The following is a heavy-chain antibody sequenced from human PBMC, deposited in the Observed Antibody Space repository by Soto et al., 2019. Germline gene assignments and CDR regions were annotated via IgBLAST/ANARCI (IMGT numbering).Heavy chain of an antibody. CDR2: ISSSSDYI. Sequence: PGGSLRLSCAASGFTLSAYTMNWVRQAPGKGLEWVASISSSSDYIYYADSVKGRFTISRDNAKNSLSLQMNSLRAEDTAFYYCARDYSGGRTGWYFFDYWGPGTLVTVSS. CDR3: ARDYSGGRTGWYFFDY. V-gene: IGHV3-21*01. CDR1: GFTLSAYT. D-gene: IGHD6-19*01. J-gene: IGHJ4*02.